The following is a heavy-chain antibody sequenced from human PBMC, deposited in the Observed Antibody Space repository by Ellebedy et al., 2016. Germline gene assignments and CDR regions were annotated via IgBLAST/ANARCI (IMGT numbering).Heavy chain of an antibody. D-gene: IGHD2-2*01. CDR2: INPSGGST. CDR1: GYTFTSYY. Sequence: ASVKVSXKASGYTFTSYYMHWVRQAPGQGLEWMGIINPSGGSTSYAQKFQGRVTISVDTSKNQFSLKLSSVTAADTAVYYCARAGGTRVFDYWGQGTLVTVSS. CDR3: ARAGGTRVFDY. J-gene: IGHJ4*02. V-gene: IGHV1-46*01.